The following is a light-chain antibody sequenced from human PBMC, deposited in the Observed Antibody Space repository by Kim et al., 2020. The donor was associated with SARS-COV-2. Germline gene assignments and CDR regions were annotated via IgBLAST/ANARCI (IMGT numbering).Light chain of an antibody. Sequence: GQSITISCTGTSSDVGGYNYVSWYQQHPGKVPKLMIYDVSKRPSGVSTRFSGSKSGNTASLTISGLQAEDEADYYCSSYTSSSSYVFGTGTKVTVL. J-gene: IGLJ1*01. CDR1: SSDVGGYNY. V-gene: IGLV2-14*04. CDR3: SSYTSSSSYV. CDR2: DVS.